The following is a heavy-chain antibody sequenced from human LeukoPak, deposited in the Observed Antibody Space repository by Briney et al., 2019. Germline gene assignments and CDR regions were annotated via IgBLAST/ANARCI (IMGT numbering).Heavy chain of an antibody. D-gene: IGHD3-22*01. J-gene: IGHJ3*02. Sequence: SETLSLTCIVSGYSISSDYYWSWIRQPAGKGLEWIGRISSSGSTNYNPSLKSRVTISVGTSKNQFSLKLSSVTAADTAVYFCARGPYSYDSSGAFDIWGQGTMVTVSS. CDR2: ISSSGST. V-gene: IGHV4-38-2*02. CDR1: GYSISSDYY. CDR3: ARGPYSYDSSGAFDI.